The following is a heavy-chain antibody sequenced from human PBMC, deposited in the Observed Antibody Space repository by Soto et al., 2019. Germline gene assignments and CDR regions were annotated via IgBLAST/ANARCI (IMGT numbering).Heavy chain of an antibody. D-gene: IGHD6-13*01. Sequence: PGESLKISCKRSGYSFTSYWIGWVRQMPGKGLEWMGITYPGDSDTRYSPSFQGQVTIPDDKSISTAYLQWSSLKASDTAMYYCARLSSGTAAGTGSYYGMDVWGQGTTVTVSS. CDR1: GYSFTSYW. CDR2: TYPGDSDT. V-gene: IGHV5-51*01. J-gene: IGHJ6*02. CDR3: ARLSSGTAAGTGSYYGMDV.